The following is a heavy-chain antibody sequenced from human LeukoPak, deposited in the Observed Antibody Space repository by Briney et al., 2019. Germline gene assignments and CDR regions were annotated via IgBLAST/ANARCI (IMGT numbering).Heavy chain of an antibody. J-gene: IGHJ5*02. V-gene: IGHV3-23*01. CDR1: GFIFSNFA. Sequence: GGSLRLSCAASGFIFSNFAMSWVRQAPGKGLEWVAGISGSGRDTYYADSVKGRLTVSRDNSKNTLYLQMNSLRAEDTAVYYCAEDLRGYSYGYVGIDRWGQGTLVNVSS. CDR3: AEDLRGYSYGYVGIDR. D-gene: IGHD5-18*01. CDR2: ISGSGRDT.